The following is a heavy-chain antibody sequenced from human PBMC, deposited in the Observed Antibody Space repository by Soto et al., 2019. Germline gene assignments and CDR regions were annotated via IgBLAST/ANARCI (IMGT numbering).Heavy chain of an antibody. CDR2: ISAYNGNT. V-gene: IGHV1-18*04. Sequence: ASVKVSFRASGYTFTRYGISWVRQAPGQGLEWMGWISAYNGNTNYAQKLQGRVTMTTDTSTSTAYIEMRSLRSDDTAVYYCARVSRYGVAGPQYFQHWGQGTLVTVSS. CDR1: GYTFTRYG. J-gene: IGHJ1*01. CDR3: ARVSRYGVAGPQYFQH. D-gene: IGHD6-19*01.